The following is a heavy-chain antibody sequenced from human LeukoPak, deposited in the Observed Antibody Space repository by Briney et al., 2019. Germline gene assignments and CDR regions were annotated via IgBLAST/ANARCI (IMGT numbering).Heavy chain of an antibody. CDR2: IIPMFGTP. D-gene: IGHD2-2*01. Sequence: GASVKVSCKASGGTFSSYATNWVRQAPGQGLEWMGGIIPMFGTPNYAQKFQGRVTMTRDTSTSTVYMELSSLRSEDTAVYYCARGRSEYQLLSGFDPWGQGTLVTVSS. J-gene: IGHJ5*02. CDR1: GGTFSSYA. CDR3: ARGRSEYQLLSGFDP. V-gene: IGHV1-69*05.